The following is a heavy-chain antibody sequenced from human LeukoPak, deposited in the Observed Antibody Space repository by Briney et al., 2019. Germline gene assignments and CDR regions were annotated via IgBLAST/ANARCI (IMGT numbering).Heavy chain of an antibody. J-gene: IGHJ3*02. CDR1: GGSISSYY. Sequence: PSETLSLTCTVSGGSISSYYWSWIRQPAGKGVEWIGRIYTSGSTNYNPSLKSRVTMSVDTSKNQFSLKLSSVTAADTAVYYCARDKGLLWFGESGNAFDIWGQGTMVTVSS. CDR3: ARDKGLLWFGESGNAFDI. V-gene: IGHV4-4*07. D-gene: IGHD3-10*01. CDR2: IYTSGST.